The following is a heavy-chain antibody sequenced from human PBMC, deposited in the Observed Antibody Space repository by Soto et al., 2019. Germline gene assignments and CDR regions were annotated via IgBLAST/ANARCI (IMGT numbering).Heavy chain of an antibody. D-gene: IGHD2-2*01. J-gene: IGHJ6*03. V-gene: IGHV3-30*18. CDR1: GFTFTNYG. CDR3: AKDGHLLGYCSSSSCYANDYYYYYMDV. Sequence: QVQLVESGGGVVQPGRSLRLSCAASGFTFTNYGMHWVRQAPGKGLEWVAFISYDGTNEYYADSVKGRFTVSRDKSKNTLDLQMSSLRAEDTAVYYCAKDGHLLGYCSSSSCYANDYYYYYMDVWGIGTTVTVS. CDR2: ISYDGTNE.